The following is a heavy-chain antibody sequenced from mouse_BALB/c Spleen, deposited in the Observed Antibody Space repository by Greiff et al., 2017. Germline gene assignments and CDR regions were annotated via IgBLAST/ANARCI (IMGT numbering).Heavy chain of an antibody. CDR1: GFTFSSFG. CDR3: ARWGPYGNYHYFDY. CDR2: ISSGSSTI. D-gene: IGHD2-1*01. V-gene: IGHV5-17*02. Sequence: EVKVVESGGGLVQPGGSRKLSCAASGFTFSSFGMHWVRQAPEKGLEWVAYISSGSSTIYYADTVKGRFTISRDNPKNTLFLQMTSLRSEDTAMYYCARWGPYGNYHYFDYWGQGTTLTVSS. J-gene: IGHJ2*01.